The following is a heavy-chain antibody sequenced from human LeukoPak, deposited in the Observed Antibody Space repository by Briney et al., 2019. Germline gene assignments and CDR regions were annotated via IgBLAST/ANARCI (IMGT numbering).Heavy chain of an antibody. CDR3: AKEIYGDSTGGRFHH. V-gene: IGHV1-18*01. CDR2: ISGYNGNT. Sequence: ASVKVSCKASGYIFTSYGISWVGQAPGQGLEWMGWISGYNGNTNYVQKFQGRVTMTTDTSTSTAYMELRSLRSDDTAVYYCAKEIYGDSTGGRFHHWGQGTLVTVSS. J-gene: IGHJ1*01. D-gene: IGHD4-17*01. CDR1: GYIFTSYG.